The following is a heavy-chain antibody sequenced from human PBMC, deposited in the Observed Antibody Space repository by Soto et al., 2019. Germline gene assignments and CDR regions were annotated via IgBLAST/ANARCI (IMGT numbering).Heavy chain of an antibody. CDR1: GFTFSNYG. J-gene: IGHJ6*02. D-gene: IGHD4-17*01. V-gene: IGHV3-30*18. Sequence: QVQLVESGGGEVQPGRSLTISCAASGFTFSNYGMHWVRQTPGKGLEWVAVISYDGTNKFYSDSVKGRCTISRDNCKNTLTLQMNSLRADDTAVYSCAKDLQSYGDYDYYCYGMDVWGLGTRVTVSS. CDR2: ISYDGTNK. CDR3: AKDLQSYGDYDYYCYGMDV.